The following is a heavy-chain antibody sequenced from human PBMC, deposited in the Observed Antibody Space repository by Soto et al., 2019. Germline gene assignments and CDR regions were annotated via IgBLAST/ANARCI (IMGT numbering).Heavy chain of an antibody. CDR3: ASERPHYDILTGQFDY. CDR2: INPSGGST. J-gene: IGHJ4*02. Sequence: ASVKVSCKASGYTFTSYYMHWVRQAPGQGLEWMGIINPSGGSTSYAQKFQGRVTMTRDTSTSTDYMELSSLRSEDTAVYYCASERPHYDILTGQFDYWGQGTLVTVSS. V-gene: IGHV1-46*01. CDR1: GYTFTSYY. D-gene: IGHD3-9*01.